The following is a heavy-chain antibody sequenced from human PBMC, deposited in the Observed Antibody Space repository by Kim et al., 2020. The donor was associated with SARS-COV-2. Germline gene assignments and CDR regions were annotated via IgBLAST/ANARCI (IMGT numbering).Heavy chain of an antibody. J-gene: IGHJ3*02. CDR3: ATTNYLRITMYRGVPQGAFDI. CDR2: ISYDGSNK. CDR1: GFAFSSYA. V-gene: IGHV3-30-3*01. Sequence: GGSLRLSCAGSGFAFSSYAMHWVRQAPGKGLEWVALISYDGSNKDYADSVKGRFTISRDNSKNTFYLQMNSLRAEDTAVYYCATTNYLRITMYRGVPQGAFDIWGQGTMVTVSS. D-gene: IGHD3-10*01.